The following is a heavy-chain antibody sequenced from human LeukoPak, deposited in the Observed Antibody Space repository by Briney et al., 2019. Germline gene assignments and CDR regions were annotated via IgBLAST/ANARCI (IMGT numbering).Heavy chain of an antibody. Sequence: ASVTVSYKASGYTFTNYHMHWVRQAPGQGLEWMGMINPSGGSTTYAQKSQGRVTITRDKSTSTVYMELSSLRSEDTAVYYCAKRSTPGYSNKWCLDFWGQGTLVTVSS. J-gene: IGHJ4*02. V-gene: IGHV1-46*01. CDR3: AKRSTPGYSNKWCLDF. D-gene: IGHD6-13*01. CDR1: GYTFTNYH. CDR2: INPSGGST.